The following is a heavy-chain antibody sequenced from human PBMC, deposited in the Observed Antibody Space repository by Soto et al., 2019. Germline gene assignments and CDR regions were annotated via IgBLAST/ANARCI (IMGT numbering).Heavy chain of an antibody. V-gene: IGHV4-59*01. CDR2: IYYSGST. CDR1: GGSISSYY. J-gene: IGHJ4*02. D-gene: IGHD5-12*01. Sequence: TLSLTCTVSGGSISSYYWSCIRQPPGKGLEWIGYIYYSGSTNYNPSLKSRVTISVDTSKNQFSLKLSSVTAADTAVYYCARAYGGYADYWGQGALVTVSS. CDR3: ARAYGGYADY.